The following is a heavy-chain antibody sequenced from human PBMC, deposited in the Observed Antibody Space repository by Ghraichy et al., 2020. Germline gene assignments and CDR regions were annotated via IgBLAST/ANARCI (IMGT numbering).Heavy chain of an antibody. CDR1: GGSISTYH. CDR2: ISTTGNT. J-gene: IGHJ6*02. D-gene: IGHD1-1*01. V-gene: IGHV4-4*08. CDR3: ARRRRISTRGDGIDF. Sequence: SETLALTCSVSGGSISTYHWTWIRQPPGKGVEWIGYISTTGNTNYNPSLESRVTISMDTSKSQFFLKLSSVTAADTAVYYCARRRRISTRGDGIDFWGQXTTVTVAS.